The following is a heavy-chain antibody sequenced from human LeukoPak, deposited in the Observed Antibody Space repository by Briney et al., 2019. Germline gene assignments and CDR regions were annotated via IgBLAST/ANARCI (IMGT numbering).Heavy chain of an antibody. J-gene: IGHJ4*02. Sequence: SETLSLTCTVSGASISSYYWSWIRQPPGKGLEWIGYIYYSGSTDYNPSLKSRVTISVDTSKNQFSLKLSSVTAADTAVYYCARQAYCSSTSCYPFNYWGQGTLVTVSS. CDR2: IYYSGST. D-gene: IGHD2-2*01. V-gene: IGHV4-59*01. CDR3: ARQAYCSSTSCYPFNY. CDR1: GASISSYY.